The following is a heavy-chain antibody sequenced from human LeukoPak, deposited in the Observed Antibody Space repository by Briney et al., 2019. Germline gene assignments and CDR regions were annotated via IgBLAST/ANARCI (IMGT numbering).Heavy chain of an antibody. J-gene: IGHJ4*02. CDR3: ARGLGATVVNLDS. CDR2: IYSSGTT. CDR1: GFTVSSNY. V-gene: IGHV3-66*01. D-gene: IGHD1-26*01. Sequence: GGSLRLSCAASGFTVSSNYMSWVREAPGKGLEWVSVIYSSGTTYYEDSVKGRFTISRDNSKNTLYLQMNSLRAEDTAVYFCARGLGATVVNLDSWGQGSLVTVSS.